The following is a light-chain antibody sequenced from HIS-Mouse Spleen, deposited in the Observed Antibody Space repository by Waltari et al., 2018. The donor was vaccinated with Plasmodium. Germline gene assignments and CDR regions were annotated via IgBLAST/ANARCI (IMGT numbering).Light chain of an antibody. CDR3: QQYGSAPYT. Sequence: DIVLTQSPGTLSVSPGERATLSCRASQSVSSSYFAWYQQKPGPAPRLLIYGAGCRAAGIADRFSGRASGIDLTLTISRLGHEDIAVYCGQQYGSAPYTFGQGTKLEMK. CDR2: GAG. V-gene: IGKV3-20*01. CDR1: QSVSSSY. J-gene: IGKJ2*01.